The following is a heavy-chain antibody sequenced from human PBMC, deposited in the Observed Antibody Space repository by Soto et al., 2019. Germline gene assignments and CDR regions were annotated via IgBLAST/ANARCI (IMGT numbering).Heavy chain of an antibody. D-gene: IGHD1-1*01. V-gene: IGHV4-39*01. Sequence: PSETLSLTCTVSGGSISSSSYYWGWIRQPPGKGLEWIGSIYYSGSTYYNPSLKSRVTISVDTSKNQFSLKLSSVTAADTAVYYCARGDEGLERNWFDPWGQGTLVTVSS. CDR2: IYYSGST. J-gene: IGHJ5*02. CDR3: ARGDEGLERNWFDP. CDR1: GGSISSSSYY.